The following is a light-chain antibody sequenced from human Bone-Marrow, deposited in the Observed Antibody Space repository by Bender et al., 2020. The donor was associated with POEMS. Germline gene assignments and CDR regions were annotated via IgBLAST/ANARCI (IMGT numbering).Light chain of an antibody. CDR3: QSYDISLSGWV. V-gene: IGLV1-40*01. CDR1: SSNMGAGYG. CDR2: NNE. Sequence: QSVLTQPPSVSGAPGQTVTISCTGTSSNMGAGYGVNWYQQLPGTAPKLLIYNNENRPSGVPARISESKSDASASLAITGLQAEDEADYYCQSYDISLSGWVFGGGTKLTAL. J-gene: IGLJ3*02.